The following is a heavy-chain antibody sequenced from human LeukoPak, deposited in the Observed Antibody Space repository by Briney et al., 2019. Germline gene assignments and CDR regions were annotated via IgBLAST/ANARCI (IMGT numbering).Heavy chain of an antibody. V-gene: IGHV3-21*06. CDR2: IFGSRDSI. CDR1: GFSFSDFG. CDR3: TRGMDHINYAWFDP. D-gene: IGHD4-11*01. J-gene: IGHJ5*02. Sequence: GGSLRLSCAASGFSFSDFGMGWVRQAPGKRLEWVSSIFGSRDSISYANSVKGRFTISRDNAGNSLYLQMDSLRVEDTAVYYCTRGMDHINYAWFDPWGQGTLVIVSS.